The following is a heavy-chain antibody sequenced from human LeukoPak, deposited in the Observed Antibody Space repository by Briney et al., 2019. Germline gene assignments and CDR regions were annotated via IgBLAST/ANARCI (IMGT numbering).Heavy chain of an antibody. D-gene: IGHD3-22*01. CDR3: TKRPVVVITTPYFDY. Sequence: ASVKVSCKASGYTFTSYYMHWVRQAPGQGLEWMGIINPSGGSTSYAQKFQGRVTMTRDMSTSTVYMELSSLRAEDTAVYYCTKRPVVVITTPYFDYWGQGTLVTVSS. CDR1: GYTFTSYY. J-gene: IGHJ4*02. CDR2: INPSGGST. V-gene: IGHV1-46*01.